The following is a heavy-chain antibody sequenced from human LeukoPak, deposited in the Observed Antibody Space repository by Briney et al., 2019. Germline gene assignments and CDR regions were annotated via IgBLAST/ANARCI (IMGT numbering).Heavy chain of an antibody. Sequence: ASVKVSCKTSGYTFTGHYIHWVRQAPGQGLEWMGWINPDSGGTNYAQKFQDRVTMTRDMSISTVYLELSGLRSDETAVYYCARDGTPGALLKWFDPWGQGTLVIVSS. CDR2: INPDSGGT. V-gene: IGHV1-2*02. CDR3: ARDGTPGALLKWFDP. J-gene: IGHJ5*02. D-gene: IGHD7-27*01. CDR1: GYTFTGHY.